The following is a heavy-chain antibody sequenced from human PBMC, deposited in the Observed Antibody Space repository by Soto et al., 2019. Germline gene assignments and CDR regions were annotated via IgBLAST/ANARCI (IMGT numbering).Heavy chain of an antibody. CDR2: IYSGGST. D-gene: IGHD3-10*01. CDR3: AREVMVRGYYYYGMDV. CDR1: GFTVSSNY. Sequence: PGGSLRLSCAASGFTVSSNYMSWVRQAPGKGLEWVSLIYSGGSTYYADSVKGRFTISRDNSKNTLYLQMNSLRAEDTAVYYCAREVMVRGYYYYGMDVWGQGPTVTVSS. V-gene: IGHV3-66*01. J-gene: IGHJ6*01.